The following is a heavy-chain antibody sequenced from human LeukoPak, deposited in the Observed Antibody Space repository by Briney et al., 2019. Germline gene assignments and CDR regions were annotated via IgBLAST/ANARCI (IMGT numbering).Heavy chain of an antibody. V-gene: IGHV3-30*18. CDR1: GFTFRSYG. Sequence: GGSLRLSCAASGFTFRSYGMHWVRQAPGKGLEWVAVISYDGSNKYYADSVKGRFTISRDNSKNTLYLQMNSLRAEDTAVYYCANKGLLWFGDPPAFDIWGQGTMVTVSS. J-gene: IGHJ3*02. CDR3: ANKGLLWFGDPPAFDI. D-gene: IGHD3-10*01. CDR2: ISYDGSNK.